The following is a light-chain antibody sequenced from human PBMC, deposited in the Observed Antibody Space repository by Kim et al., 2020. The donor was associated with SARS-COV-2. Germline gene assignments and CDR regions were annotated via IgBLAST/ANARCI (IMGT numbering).Light chain of an antibody. CDR1: QGVSSSY. CDR3: QQYGSSPLT. V-gene: IGKV3-20*01. CDR2: GAS. Sequence: CPGKRSTLSCRASQGVSSSYLAWYQQKPVQAPRLLIYGASSRATGIPDRFSGSGSGTDFTLTISRLEPEDFAVYYGQQYGSSPLTFGGGTKVDIK. J-gene: IGKJ4*01.